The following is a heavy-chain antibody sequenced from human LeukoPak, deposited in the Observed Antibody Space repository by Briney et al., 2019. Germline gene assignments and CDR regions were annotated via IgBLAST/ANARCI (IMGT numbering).Heavy chain of an antibody. D-gene: IGHD6-13*01. J-gene: IGHJ5*02. Sequence: SQTLSLTCAVSGDTVSSNSAAWNWIRQSPSRGLEWMGRTYYRSKWYNDYAVSVKSRITINPDTSKNQFSLQLNSVTPEDTAVYYCARGDSSSWYNWFDPWGQGTLVTVSS. CDR2: TYYRSKWYN. V-gene: IGHV6-1*01. CDR3: ARGDSSSWYNWFDP. CDR1: GDTVSSNSAA.